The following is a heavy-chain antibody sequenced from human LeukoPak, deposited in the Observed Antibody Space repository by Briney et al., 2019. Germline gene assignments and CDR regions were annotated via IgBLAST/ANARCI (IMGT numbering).Heavy chain of an antibody. J-gene: IGHJ4*02. CDR2: IYRGYT. CDR1: GFTVSSIN. Sequence: GGSLRLSCAASGFTVSSINMSWVRQAPGKGLEWVSIIYRGYTYYADSVKGRFTNSRDNSKNTLDLQMNSLRAEDTAVYYCARSGGYSSGWHFDYWGQGTLVTVSS. D-gene: IGHD6-19*01. CDR3: ARSGGYSSGWHFDY. V-gene: IGHV3-53*01.